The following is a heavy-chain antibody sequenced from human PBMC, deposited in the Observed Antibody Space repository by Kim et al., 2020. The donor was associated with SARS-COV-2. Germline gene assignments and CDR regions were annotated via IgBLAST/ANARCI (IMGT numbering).Heavy chain of an antibody. Sequence: SETLSLTCTVSGGSISSGSYYWTWIRQPAGKGLEWIGRIYTSGGTNYNPSLTSRVTISVDRSKNQFSLRLSSVTAADTAVYYCAAYRVENWNFRRTRVDSWGPGTLVTVSS. J-gene: IGHJ4*02. V-gene: IGHV4-61*02. D-gene: IGHD1-7*01. CDR3: AAYRVENWNFRRTRVDS. CDR2: IYTSGGT. CDR1: GGSISSGSYY.